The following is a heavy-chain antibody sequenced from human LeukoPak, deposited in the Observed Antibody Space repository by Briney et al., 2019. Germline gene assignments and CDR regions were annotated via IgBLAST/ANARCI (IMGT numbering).Heavy chain of an antibody. CDR2: IIPMFGTA. CDR3: ARDARHKYCSSASCYRGWFDP. D-gene: IGHD2-2*01. CDR1: GYTFTGYY. Sequence: SVKVSCKASGYTFTGYYMHWVRQAPGQGLEWMGGIIPMFGTANYAQKFQGRVTITTDESTSTAYMELSSLRSEDTAVYYCARDARHKYCSSASCYRGWFDPWGQGTLVTVSS. V-gene: IGHV1-69*05. J-gene: IGHJ5*02.